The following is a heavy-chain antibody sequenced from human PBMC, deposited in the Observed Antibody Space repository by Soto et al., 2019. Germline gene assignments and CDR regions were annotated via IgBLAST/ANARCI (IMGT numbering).Heavy chain of an antibody. D-gene: IGHD3-3*01. Sequence: QVQLVQSGAEVRKPGSSVKVSCKASGGTFSNSAITWVRQAPGLGLEWVGGIIPIFGSTHYAQKFQGRVTITAEEATGTGYVELSSLTAEETAVYYCARDGDLGSDFWRGPLGGGWFDPWGQGTLVTVSS. J-gene: IGHJ5*02. CDR2: IIPIFGST. CDR3: ARDGDLGSDFWRGPLGGGWFDP. V-gene: IGHV1-69*12. CDR1: GGTFSNSA.